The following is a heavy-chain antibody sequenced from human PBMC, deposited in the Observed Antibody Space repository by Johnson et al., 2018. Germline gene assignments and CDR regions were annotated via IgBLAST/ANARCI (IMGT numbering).Heavy chain of an antibody. D-gene: IGHD2-15*01. CDR3: ARLSSWWEPYYYYGMDV. CDR1: GFTFSRYW. Sequence: VQLQESGGGLVQPGGSLRLSCVASGFTFSRYWMSWVRQAPGKGLEWVANIKQDGSEKYYVDSVKGRFTISRDNAKNSLYLQMNSLRAEDTAVYYCARLSSWWEPYYYYGMDVWGQGTTVTVSS. V-gene: IGHV3-7*01. CDR2: IKQDGSEK. J-gene: IGHJ6*02.